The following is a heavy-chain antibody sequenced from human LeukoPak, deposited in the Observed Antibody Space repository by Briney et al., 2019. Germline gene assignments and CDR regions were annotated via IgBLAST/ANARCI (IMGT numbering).Heavy chain of an antibody. CDR2: ISYDGTNK. J-gene: IGHJ3*02. D-gene: IGHD5-24*01. Sequence: GRSLRLSCATSGFTFSTYSLHWVRQAPGKGLEWVATISYDGTNKYYVDSVRGRFTISRDNSENTLYLQMNSLRAEDTAVYYCAKGGWLQFRAFDIWGQGTMVTVSS. V-gene: IGHV3-30-3*01. CDR1: GFTFSTYS. CDR3: AKGGWLQFRAFDI.